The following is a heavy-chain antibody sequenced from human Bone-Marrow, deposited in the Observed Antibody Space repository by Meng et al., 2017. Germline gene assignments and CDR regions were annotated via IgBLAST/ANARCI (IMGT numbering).Heavy chain of an antibody. CDR1: GFTFSSYA. CDR2: ISYDGSNK. J-gene: IGHJ4*02. CDR3: ARDLVVGYCSGGSCYDGLFDY. D-gene: IGHD2-15*01. Sequence: GESLKISCAASGFTFSSYAMHWVRQAPGKGLEWVAVISYDGSNKYYADSVKGRFTISRDNAKNSLYLQMNSLRAEDTAVYYCARDLVVGYCSGGSCYDGLFDYWGQGTLVTVSS. V-gene: IGHV3-30*04.